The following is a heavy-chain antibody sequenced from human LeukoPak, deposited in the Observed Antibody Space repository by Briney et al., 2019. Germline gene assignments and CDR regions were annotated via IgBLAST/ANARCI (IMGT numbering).Heavy chain of an antibody. CDR2: ISWSSGII. D-gene: IGHD6-13*01. CDR1: GFIFDDHG. Sequence: PGRSLRLSCAASGFIFDDHGMHWVRQAPGKDLEWVSGISWSSGIIGYADSVKGRFTISRDNAKNSLDLQMNSLRAEDTAVYYCARDSSLRYWGQGTLVTVSS. CDR3: ARDSSLRY. J-gene: IGHJ4*02. V-gene: IGHV3-9*01.